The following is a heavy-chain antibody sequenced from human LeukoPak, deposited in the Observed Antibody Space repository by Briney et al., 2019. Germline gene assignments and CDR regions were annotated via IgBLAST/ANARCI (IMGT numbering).Heavy chain of an antibody. V-gene: IGHV3-21*01. J-gene: IGHJ5*02. CDR2: ISSSSGYI. CDR1: GFTFSSYS. CDR3: ARVNYDFWSGPNWFDP. D-gene: IGHD3-3*01. Sequence: GGSLRLSCAASGFTFSSYSMNWVRQAPGKGLEWVSSISSSSGYIYYADSVKGRFTISRDNAKNSLYLQMNSLRAEDTAVYYCARVNYDFWSGPNWFDPWGQGTLVTVSS.